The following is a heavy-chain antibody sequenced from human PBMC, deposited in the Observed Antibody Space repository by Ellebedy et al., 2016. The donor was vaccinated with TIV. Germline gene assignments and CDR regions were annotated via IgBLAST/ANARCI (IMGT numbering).Heavy chain of an antibody. CDR3: ARVALYDFWIGSPFDY. V-gene: IGHV3-30*03. D-gene: IGHD3-3*01. CDR2: ITCDGTNK. J-gene: IGHJ4*02. CDR1: GFIFSNYG. Sequence: GESLKISCAASGFIFSNYGMHWVRQDPGKGLQWVALITCDGTNKLYGESAKGRLTVYRDNSKDTLYLEMNSLRADVTAVYYCARVALYDFWIGSPFDYWGQGSLVTVSS.